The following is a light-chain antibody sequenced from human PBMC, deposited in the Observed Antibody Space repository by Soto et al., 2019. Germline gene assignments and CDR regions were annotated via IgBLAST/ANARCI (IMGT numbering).Light chain of an antibody. CDR2: DVT. Sequence: QSALTQPASVSGSPGQSITISCTGTSSDVGGYNYVSWYQQHPGKAPKLMIYDVTNWPSGVSNRFSGSKSGNTASLTISGLQAEDEADYYCSSYTNRRTIVFGGGTKLTVL. CDR3: SSYTNRRTIV. CDR1: SSDVGGYNY. V-gene: IGLV2-14*01. J-gene: IGLJ2*01.